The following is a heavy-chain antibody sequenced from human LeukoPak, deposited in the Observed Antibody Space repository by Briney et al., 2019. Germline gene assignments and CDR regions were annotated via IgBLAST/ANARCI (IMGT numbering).Heavy chain of an antibody. J-gene: IGHJ4*02. D-gene: IGHD3-10*01. CDR3: ARIEYYYGSGSYSSAFDY. CDR1: GFTFSSYA. V-gene: IGHV3-23*01. CDR2: ISGSGGST. Sequence: GGSLRLSCAASGFTFSSYAMSWVRQAPGKGLEWVSAISGSGGSTYYADSVKGRFTISRDNSKNTLYLQMNSLRAEDTAVYYCARIEYYYGSGSYSSAFDYWGQGTLVTVSS.